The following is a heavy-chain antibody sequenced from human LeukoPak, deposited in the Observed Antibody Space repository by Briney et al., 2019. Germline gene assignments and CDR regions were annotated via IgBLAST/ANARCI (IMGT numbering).Heavy chain of an antibody. CDR2: ISSSGSTI. J-gene: IGHJ4*02. CDR3: TSRITMVRGVIILHDY. CDR1: VFTFSDYY. D-gene: IGHD3-10*01. Sequence: GGSLRLSCAASVFTFSDYYMSWIRQAPGKGLEWVSYISSSGSTIYYADSVKGRFTISRDNAKNSLYLQMNSLKTEDTTVYYCTSRITMVRGVIILHDYWGQGTLVTVSS. V-gene: IGHV3-11*01.